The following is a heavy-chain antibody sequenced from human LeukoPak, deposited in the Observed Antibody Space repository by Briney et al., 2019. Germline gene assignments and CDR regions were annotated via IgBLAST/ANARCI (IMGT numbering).Heavy chain of an antibody. Sequence: ASVKVSCKASGYTFTSYAMHWVRQAPGQRLEWMGWINAGNGNTKYSQKFQGRVTMTRDTSTSTVYMELSSLRSEDTAVYYCARAAAAGGFDYWGQGTLVTVSS. J-gene: IGHJ4*02. CDR3: ARAAAAGGFDY. D-gene: IGHD6-13*01. V-gene: IGHV1-3*01. CDR1: GYTFTSYA. CDR2: INAGNGNT.